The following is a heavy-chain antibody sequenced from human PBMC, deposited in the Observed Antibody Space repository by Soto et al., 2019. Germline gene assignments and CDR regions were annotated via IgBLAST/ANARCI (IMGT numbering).Heavy chain of an antibody. Sequence: VQLVESGGGVVQPGRSLRLTCAASGFTFSSNGMHWVRQAPGKGLEWVALIAYDGSKTYYGDSVRGRFTISRDNSENTLCLQMNSLRAEDTAVYYCARWVGGSMFDNSGKYDSWGQGTLVTVSS. CDR2: IAYDGSKT. D-gene: IGHD3-22*01. J-gene: IGHJ5*01. V-gene: IGHV3-30*03. CDR1: GFTFSSNG. CDR3: ARWVGGSMFDNSGKYDS.